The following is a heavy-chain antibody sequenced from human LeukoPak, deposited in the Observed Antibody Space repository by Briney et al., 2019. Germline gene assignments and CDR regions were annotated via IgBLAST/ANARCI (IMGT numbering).Heavy chain of an antibody. J-gene: IGHJ3*02. D-gene: IGHD4-17*01. V-gene: IGHV1-8*01. CDR2: MNPNSGNT. CDR1: GYTFTSYD. Sequence: SVKVSCKAAGYTFTSYDINWVRQATGQGREWMGWMNPNSGNTGYAQKFQGRVTITRNTSISTAYMELSSLRSEDTAVYYCARDDYGDNDAFDIWGQGTMVTVSS. CDR3: ARDDYGDNDAFDI.